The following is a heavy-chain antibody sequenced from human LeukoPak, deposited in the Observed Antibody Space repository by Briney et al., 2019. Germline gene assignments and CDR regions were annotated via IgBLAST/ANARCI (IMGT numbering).Heavy chain of an antibody. J-gene: IGHJ3*02. CDR3: ARPGDSDAFDI. CDR1: GFTFSSYW. D-gene: IGHD4-17*01. Sequence: GGSLRLSCVVSGFTFSSYWMNWVRQAPGKGLEWVANIHEDGGDKYYVDSVKGRFTISRDNAKNTLYIQMNSLRAEDTAVYYCARPGDSDAFDIWGQGTMVTVSS. CDR2: IHEDGGDK. V-gene: IGHV3-7*02.